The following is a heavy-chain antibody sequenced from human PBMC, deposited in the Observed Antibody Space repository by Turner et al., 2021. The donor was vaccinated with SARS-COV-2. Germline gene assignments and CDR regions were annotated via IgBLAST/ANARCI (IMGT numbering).Heavy chain of an antibody. CDR3: ATSGMDFWYGYKGFDY. V-gene: IGHV4-34*01. CDR2: INQSGST. J-gene: IGHJ4*02. CDR1: GGSFSGYY. Sequence: QVQLQQWGAGLLKPSETLSLTCAVDGGSFSGYYWSWIRQPPGKGLEWIGEINQSGSTNYNPSLKSRVTISVDTSKNQFSLKLSSVTAADTAVYYCATSGMDFWYGYKGFDYWGQGTLVTVSS. D-gene: IGHD3-3*01.